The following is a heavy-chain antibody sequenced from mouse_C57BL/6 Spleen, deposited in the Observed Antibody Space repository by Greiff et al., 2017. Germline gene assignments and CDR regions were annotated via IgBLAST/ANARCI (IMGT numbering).Heavy chain of an antibody. CDR3: ARNYYGSREDYYAMDY. V-gene: IGHV14-3*01. CDR2: IDSANGNT. J-gene: IGHJ4*01. CDR1: GFNIKNTY. Sequence: VQLQQSVAELVRPGASVKLSCTASGFNIKNTYMHWVKQRPEQGLEWIGRIDSANGNTKYAPKFQGKATITADTSSNTAYLQLSSLTSEDTAIYYCARNYYGSREDYYAMDYWGQGTSVTVSS. D-gene: IGHD1-1*01.